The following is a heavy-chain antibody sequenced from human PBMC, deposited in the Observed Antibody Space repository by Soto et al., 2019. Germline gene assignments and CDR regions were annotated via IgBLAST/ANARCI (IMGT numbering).Heavy chain of an antibody. Sequence: QVQLVQSGAEVKKPGASVKVSCKASGYTFTSYGISWVRQAPGQGLEWMGWISAYNGNTNYAQKRQGRVTMTTDTATSKADMELRSLRADDTAGDDGAREWAAAGPRDYGGQGTLVTVSS. D-gene: IGHD6-13*01. J-gene: IGHJ4*02. CDR2: ISAYNGNT. CDR1: GYTFTSYG. V-gene: IGHV1-18*01. CDR3: AREWAAAGPRDY.